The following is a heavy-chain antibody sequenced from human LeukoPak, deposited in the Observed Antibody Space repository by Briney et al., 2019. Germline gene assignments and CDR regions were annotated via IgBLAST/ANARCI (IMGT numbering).Heavy chain of an antibody. CDR2: INPNSGGT. V-gene: IGHV1-2*02. CDR1: GYTFTGYY. J-gene: IGHJ5*02. Sequence: ASVKVSCKASGYTFTGYYMHWVRQAPGQGLEWMGWINPNSGGTNYAQKFQGRVTMTRDTSISTAYMELSRLRSDDTAVYYCARVGSSSWYDNWFDPWGQGTLVTVSS. D-gene: IGHD6-13*01. CDR3: ARVGSSSWYDNWFDP.